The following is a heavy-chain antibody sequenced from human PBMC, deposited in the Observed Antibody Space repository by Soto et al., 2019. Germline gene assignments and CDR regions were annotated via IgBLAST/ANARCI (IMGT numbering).Heavy chain of an antibody. V-gene: IGHV3-21*06. Sequence: EVQLMESGGGLVKPGGSLRLSCAASGFTFSSYSMNWVRQAPGKGLEWVSSISSASTYIYYADSVKGRFTISRDNAKNSLYLQMNSLRAEDTAVYYCARHRDYVWGSYRNHAFDVWGQGTMVTVSS. J-gene: IGHJ3*01. CDR1: GFTFSSYS. CDR3: ARHRDYVWGSYRNHAFDV. D-gene: IGHD3-16*02. CDR2: ISSASTYI.